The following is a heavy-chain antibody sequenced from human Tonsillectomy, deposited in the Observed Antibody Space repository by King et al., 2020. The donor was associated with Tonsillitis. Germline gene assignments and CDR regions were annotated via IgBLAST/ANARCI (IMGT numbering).Heavy chain of an antibody. CDR1: GDSITNNDYS. J-gene: IGHJ3*02. D-gene: IGHD3-3*01. Sequence: QLQESGPGLVRPSQTLSLTCAVSGDSITNNDYSWSWIRQPPGKGLEWIGYIYYSGVTYYTPSLQRRVTISIATSKTQFSLRLSSVTAADTAVYYCVRGRDFLSGYHAFDIWGQGTVITVSS. CDR2: IYYSGVT. CDR3: VRGRDFLSGYHAFDI. V-gene: IGHV4-30-4*07.